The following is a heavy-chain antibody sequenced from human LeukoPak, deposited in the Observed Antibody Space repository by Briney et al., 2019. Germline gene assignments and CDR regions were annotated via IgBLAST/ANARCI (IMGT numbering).Heavy chain of an antibody. J-gene: IGHJ4*02. CDR2: INPNSGAT. CDR3: ARDLDVDTAMWRYFDY. Sequence: ASVKVSCKASGYTFTGYYMHWVRQAPGQGRLWMGWINPNSGATNYAQKFQGRVAMTTDNSISTAYMELSRLRSDDTAVYYCARDLDVDTAMWRYFDYWGQGTLVTVSS. D-gene: IGHD5-18*01. CDR1: GYTFTGYY. V-gene: IGHV1-2*02.